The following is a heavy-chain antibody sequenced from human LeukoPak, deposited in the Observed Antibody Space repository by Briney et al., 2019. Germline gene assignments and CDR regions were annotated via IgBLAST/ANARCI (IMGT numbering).Heavy chain of an antibody. J-gene: IGHJ4*02. D-gene: IGHD6-13*01. CDR1: VDTLRPYG. V-gene: IGHV3-30*18. CDR2: LSYEGCTQ. Sequence: PGMSLRLSRASSVDTLRPYGTHWVRQAPGKGLECVADLSYEGCTQHYADSVKGRFIISRDNPRHTLYLPMNIQRTQDTPVYYCGKEGTHKVSTWYDFWGQGTQVIVSS. CDR3: GKEGTHKVSTWYDF.